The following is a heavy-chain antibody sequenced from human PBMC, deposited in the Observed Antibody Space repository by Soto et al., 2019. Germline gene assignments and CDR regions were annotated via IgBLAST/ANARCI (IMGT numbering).Heavy chain of an antibody. CDR3: VRDLLGSGGHFDY. CDR1: GFIFSSFG. Sequence: GGSLRLSCAASGFIFSSFGMHWVRQAPGKGLEWVAHIWYDGSNTYYADSVKGRFTISRDNSRNTLYLQMNSLRAEDTAVYHCVRDLLGSGGHFDYWGQGTPVTVS. V-gene: IGHV3-33*01. D-gene: IGHD7-27*01. J-gene: IGHJ4*02. CDR2: IWYDGSNT.